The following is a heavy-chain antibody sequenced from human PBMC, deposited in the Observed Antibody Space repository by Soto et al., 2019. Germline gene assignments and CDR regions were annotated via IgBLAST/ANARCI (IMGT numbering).Heavy chain of an antibody. CDR2: INIGSGNT. CDR3: ARGLEPGMAFDI. D-gene: IGHD6-13*01. J-gene: IGHJ3*02. CDR1: GYDFSSYA. V-gene: IGHV1-3*04. Sequence: ASVKVSCKASGYDFSSYAMHWVRQAPGQRLEWMGWINIGSGNTEYSQNFQDRITITRDTSSSTVYMELNSLKSEDTAVYYCARGLEPGMAFDIWGQGTMVTVSS.